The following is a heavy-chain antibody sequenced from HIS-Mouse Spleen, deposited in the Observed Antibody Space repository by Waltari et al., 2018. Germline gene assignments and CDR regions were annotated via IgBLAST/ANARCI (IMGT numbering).Heavy chain of an antibody. CDR1: GFTFRSYL. CDR3: AREPHYGGNSHFDY. V-gene: IGHV3-7*01. Sequence: EVQLVESGGGLVQPGGSLSLPCAASGFTFRSYLMRWVRQAPGKGLEWVANIKQDGSEKYYVDSVKGRFTISRDNAKNSLYLQMNSLRAEDTAVYYCAREPHYGGNSHFDYWGQGTLVTVSS. J-gene: IGHJ4*02. CDR2: IKQDGSEK. D-gene: IGHD4-17*01.